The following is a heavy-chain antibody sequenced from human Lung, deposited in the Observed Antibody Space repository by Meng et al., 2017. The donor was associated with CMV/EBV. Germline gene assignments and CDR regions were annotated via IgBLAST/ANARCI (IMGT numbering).Heavy chain of an antibody. J-gene: IGHJ4*02. V-gene: IGHV7-4-1*02. CDR2: VHASTANP. D-gene: IGHD2-15*01. Sequence: SGCTFTTYAMSWVRQAPGQGLQRMGWVHASTANPTYDEGFPDRFVFSLDTTVSTDYLQITVLKAKDTAVYYCARPRGYCSSGNYYPDYWGQGTLVTVSS. CDR3: ARPRGYCSSGNYYPDY. CDR1: GCTFTTYA.